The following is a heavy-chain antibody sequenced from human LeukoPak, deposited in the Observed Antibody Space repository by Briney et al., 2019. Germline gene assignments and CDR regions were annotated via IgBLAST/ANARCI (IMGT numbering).Heavy chain of an antibody. CDR2: TSSSDAGT. V-gene: IGHV3-23*01. CDR1: GFPFSSYA. CDR3: ARLLRENYYDSSGYSDY. D-gene: IGHD3-22*01. J-gene: IGHJ4*02. Sequence: PGGSLRLSCAVSGFPFSSYAMSWVRQAPGKGLEWVSATSSSDAGTYYADSVRGRFTISRDNSKNTLYLQMGSLRAEDMAVYYCARLLRENYYDSSGYSDYWGQGTLVTVSS.